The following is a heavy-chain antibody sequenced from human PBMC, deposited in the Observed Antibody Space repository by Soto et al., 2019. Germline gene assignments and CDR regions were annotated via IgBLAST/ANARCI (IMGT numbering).Heavy chain of an antibody. V-gene: IGHV3-9*01. CDR1: GFTFDDFA. D-gene: IGHD2-15*01. Sequence: EVHLVESGGGLAQPGRSLRLSCAASGFTFDDFARHWVRRVPGKRLGWVSSITWTGKITGYEDSVKGRFIISRDKAKNTLYLRMNSLRLEVTALYYCAKGGTDAFGGCGRCYFQSWGHGAQVPVSS. CDR2: ITWTGKIT. CDR3: AKGGTDAFGGCGRCYFQS. J-gene: IGHJ1*01.